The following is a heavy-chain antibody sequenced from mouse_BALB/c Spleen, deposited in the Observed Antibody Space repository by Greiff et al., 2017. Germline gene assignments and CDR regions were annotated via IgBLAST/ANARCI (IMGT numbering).Heavy chain of an antibody. J-gene: IGHJ2*01. D-gene: IGHD1-2*01. V-gene: IGHV5-6*01. CDR2: ISSGGSYT. Sequence: EVMLVESGGDLVKPGGSLKLSCAASGFTFSSYGMSWVRQTPDKRLEWVATISSGGSYTYYPDSVKGRFTISRDNAKNTLYLQMSSLKSEDTAMYYCARHKITTATSYFDYWGQGTTLTVSS. CDR3: ARHKITTATSYFDY. CDR1: GFTFSSYG.